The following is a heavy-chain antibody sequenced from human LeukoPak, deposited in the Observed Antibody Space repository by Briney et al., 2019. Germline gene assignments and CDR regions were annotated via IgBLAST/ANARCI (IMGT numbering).Heavy chain of an antibody. Sequence: GGSLRLSCAASGFTVSTNCMIWVRQPPGKGLEWVSVIYNIGSTYNADSVKGRFTISRHNSKNTVYLQMNNLRAEDTAMYYCARVDTTLSHKLDYWGQGTLVTVSS. V-gene: IGHV3-53*04. CDR1: GFTVSTNC. J-gene: IGHJ4*02. D-gene: IGHD1-1*01. CDR2: IYNIGST. CDR3: ARVDTTLSHKLDY.